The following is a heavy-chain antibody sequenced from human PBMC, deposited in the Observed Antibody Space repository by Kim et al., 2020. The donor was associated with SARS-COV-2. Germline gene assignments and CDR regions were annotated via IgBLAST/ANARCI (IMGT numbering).Heavy chain of an antibody. D-gene: IGHD3-22*01. V-gene: IGHV3-64D*09. CDR2: ISSNGGST. CDR3: VKGTYYYDSSGYYAFTGYYFDY. CDR1: GFTFSSYA. Sequence: GGSLRLSCSASGFTFSSYAMHWVRQAPGKGLEYVSAISSNGGSTYYADSVKGRFTISRDNSKNTLYLQMSSLRAEDTAVYYCVKGTYYYDSSGYYAFTGYYFDYWGQGTLVTVSS. J-gene: IGHJ4*02.